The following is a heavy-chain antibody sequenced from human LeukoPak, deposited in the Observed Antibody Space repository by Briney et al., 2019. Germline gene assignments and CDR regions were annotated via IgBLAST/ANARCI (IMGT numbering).Heavy chain of an antibody. Sequence: PSGTLSLTCAVSGGSISSSDWWSWVRQPPGKGLEWIGEIYHSGSTNYNPSLKSRVTISVDKSKNQFSLKLTSVTAADTAVYYCARRSNWGPSNWFDPWGQGTLVTVSS. V-gene: IGHV4-4*02. CDR3: ARRSNWGPSNWFDP. D-gene: IGHD7-27*01. CDR2: IYHSGST. J-gene: IGHJ5*02. CDR1: GGSISSSDW.